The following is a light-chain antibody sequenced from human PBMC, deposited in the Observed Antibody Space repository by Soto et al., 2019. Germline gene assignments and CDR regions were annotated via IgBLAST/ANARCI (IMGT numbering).Light chain of an antibody. CDR2: GAF. CDR3: QLYGTSHT. V-gene: IGKV3-20*01. CDR1: QNVTSRY. J-gene: IGKJ2*01. Sequence: EMVLTQSPGTLSLSPGERATLSSRASQNVTSRYLAWYQQKPGQAPRLLIFGAFSRATGIPDRFSGSGSATDFTLTISRLEPEDFAVYYCQLYGTSHTFGQGTKLE.